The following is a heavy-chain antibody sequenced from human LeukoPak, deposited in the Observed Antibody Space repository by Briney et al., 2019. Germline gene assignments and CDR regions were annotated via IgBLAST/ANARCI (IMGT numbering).Heavy chain of an antibody. CDR2: VSGSGSTI. CDR3: ARDANEWYYFDY. V-gene: IGHV3-48*03. J-gene: IGHJ4*02. Sequence: GGSLRLSCAASGFIFSGYEMNWVRQAPGKGLEWISYVSGSGSTIYYADSVKGRFTISRDNAKNSLSLQMNSLRAEDTAVYYCARDANEWYYFDYWGQGTLVTVSS. D-gene: IGHD3-3*01. CDR1: GFIFSGYE.